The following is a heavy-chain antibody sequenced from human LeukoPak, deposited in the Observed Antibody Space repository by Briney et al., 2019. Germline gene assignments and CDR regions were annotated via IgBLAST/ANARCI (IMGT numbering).Heavy chain of an antibody. Sequence: ASVKMSCKASGDTFSNCAINWVRQAPGQGLEWMGGLIPIFGTANYAQKFQGRVTITADTSTSTAYMEPSSLRSENTAVYYCARAGWLQYYYFDYWGQGTLVTVSS. CDR3: ARAGWLQYYYFDY. D-gene: IGHD5-24*01. J-gene: IGHJ4*02. CDR2: LIPIFGTA. V-gene: IGHV1-69*06. CDR1: GDTFSNCA.